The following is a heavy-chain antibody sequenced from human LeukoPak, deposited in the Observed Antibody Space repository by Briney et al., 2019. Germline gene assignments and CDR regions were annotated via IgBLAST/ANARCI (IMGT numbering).Heavy chain of an antibody. CDR2: INHSGST. CDR1: GGSFSGYY. Sequence: SETLSLTCAVYGGSFSGYYRSWIRQPPGKGLEWIGEINHSGSTNYNPSLKSRVTISVDTSKNQFSLKLSSVTAADTAVYYCAVPSAAGLKYFDYWGQGTLVTVSS. CDR3: AVPSAAGLKYFDY. J-gene: IGHJ4*02. D-gene: IGHD6-13*01. V-gene: IGHV4-34*01.